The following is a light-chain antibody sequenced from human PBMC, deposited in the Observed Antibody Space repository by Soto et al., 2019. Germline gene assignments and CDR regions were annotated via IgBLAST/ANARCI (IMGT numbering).Light chain of an antibody. CDR1: SSDVGAYNF. J-gene: IGLJ1*01. CDR2: AVS. Sequence: QSALTQPASVSGSPGQSISISCTGTSSDVGAYNFVSWYQQHPGKAPKLMIYAVSNRPSGVSNRFSGSKSGNTASLTISGLQAEDEADYYCSSYTSSSTLVFGSGTKLTVL. CDR3: SSYTSSSTLV. V-gene: IGLV2-14*01.